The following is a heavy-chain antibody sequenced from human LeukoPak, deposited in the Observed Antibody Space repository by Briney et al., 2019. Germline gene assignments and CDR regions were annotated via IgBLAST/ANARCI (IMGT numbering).Heavy chain of an antibody. Sequence: KTSETLSLTCAVYGGSFSGYYWSWIRQPPGKGLEWIGEINHSGSTNYNPSLKSRVTISVDTSKNQFSLKLSSETAADTAVYYCARDHSYYYYYYMDVWGKGTTVTVSS. CDR3: ARDHSYYYYYYMDV. CDR2: INHSGST. CDR1: GGSFSGYY. V-gene: IGHV4-34*01. D-gene: IGHD2-21*01. J-gene: IGHJ6*03.